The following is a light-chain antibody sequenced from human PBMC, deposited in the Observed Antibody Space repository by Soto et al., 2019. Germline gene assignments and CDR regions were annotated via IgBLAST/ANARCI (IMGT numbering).Light chain of an antibody. CDR3: SSYTSSSPPYV. J-gene: IGLJ1*01. CDR1: SSDIGGYNY. V-gene: IGLV2-14*01. Sequence: QSVLTQPASVSGSPGQSITISCTGTSSDIGGYNYVSWYQQHPGKAPKLMIYDVSNRPSGVSNRFSGSKSGNTASLTTSGLQAEDEADYYCSSYTSSSPPYVFGTGTKVTVL. CDR2: DVS.